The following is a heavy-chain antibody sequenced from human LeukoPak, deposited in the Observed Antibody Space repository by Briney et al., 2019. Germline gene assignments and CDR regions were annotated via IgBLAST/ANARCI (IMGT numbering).Heavy chain of an antibody. CDR1: GGTFSSYA. J-gene: IGHJ6*03. CDR3: ARGLGMVYYYYMDV. Sequence: GASVKVSCKASGGTFSSYAISWVRQAPGQGLEWMGGIIPIFGTANYAQKFQGRVTITTDESTSTAYMELSSLRSEDTAVYYCARGLGMVYYYYMDVWGKRTTVTLSS. D-gene: IGHD3-10*01. V-gene: IGHV1-69*05. CDR2: IIPIFGTA.